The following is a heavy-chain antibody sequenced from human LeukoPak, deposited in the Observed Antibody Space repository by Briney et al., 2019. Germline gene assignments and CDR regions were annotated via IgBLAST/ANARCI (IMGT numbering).Heavy chain of an antibody. D-gene: IGHD4-17*01. V-gene: IGHV3-33*06. CDR3: AKEDYGDHTRYNWFDP. Sequence: GGSLRLSCAASGFTFSSYGMHWVRQAPGKGLEWVAVIWYDGSNKYYADSVKGRFTISRDNSKNTLYLQMNSLRAEDTAVYYCAKEDYGDHTRYNWFDPWGQGTLVTVSS. CDR2: IWYDGSNK. J-gene: IGHJ5*02. CDR1: GFTFSSYG.